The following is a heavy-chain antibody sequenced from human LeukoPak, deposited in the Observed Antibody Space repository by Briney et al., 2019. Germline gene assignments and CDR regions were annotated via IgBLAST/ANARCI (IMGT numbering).Heavy chain of an antibody. CDR2: INPNSGGT. J-gene: IGHJ3*02. Sequence: GASVKVSCKASGYTFTGYYMHWVRQAPGQGLEWMGWINPNSGGTNYAQKFQGRVTMTRDTSISTAYMELSRLRPDDTAVYYCAREVIVAARRSAFDIWGQGTMVTVSS. D-gene: IGHD6-6*01. V-gene: IGHV1-2*02. CDR1: GYTFTGYY. CDR3: AREVIVAARRSAFDI.